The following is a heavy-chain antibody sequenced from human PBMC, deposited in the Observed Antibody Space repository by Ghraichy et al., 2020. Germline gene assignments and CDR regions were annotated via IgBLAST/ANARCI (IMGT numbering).Heavy chain of an antibody. D-gene: IGHD4-17*01. CDR2: IYYSGST. J-gene: IGHJ4*02. V-gene: IGHV4-59*01. CDR1: GGSISSYY. Sequence: SETLSLTCTVSGGSISSYYWSWIRQPPGKGLEWIGYIYYSGSTNYNPSLKSRVTISVDTSKNQFSLKLSSVTAADTAVYYCARGDYGDLDYWGQGTLVTVSS. CDR3: ARGDYGDLDY.